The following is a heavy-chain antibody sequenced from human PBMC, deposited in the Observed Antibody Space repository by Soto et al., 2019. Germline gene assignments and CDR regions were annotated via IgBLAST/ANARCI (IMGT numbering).Heavy chain of an antibody. V-gene: IGHV3-72*01. CDR3: ARSWLSGLGGMDV. CDR1: GFTLSDHY. CDR2: TRNKAHSYTT. Sequence: GGSLRLSCAASGFTLSDHYMDWVRQAPGKGLEWVGRTRNKAHSYTTEYAASVKGRFTISRDDSKNSLYLQMNSLKSEDTAVYFCARSWLSGLGGMDVWGQGTTVTVSS. J-gene: IGHJ6*02. D-gene: IGHD3-22*01.